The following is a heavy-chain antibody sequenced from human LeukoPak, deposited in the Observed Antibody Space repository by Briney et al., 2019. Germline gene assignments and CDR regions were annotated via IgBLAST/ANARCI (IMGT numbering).Heavy chain of an antibody. D-gene: IGHD4-11*01. V-gene: IGHV4-38-2*01. Sequence: SETLSLTCAVSGYSINSGYSWTWLRQRPGKGLEWIGNIYHSGYAYYNPSLKSRVTISLNASKNQFSLRLSSVTAADTAVYYCARNSSLTTLKGGWFDPWGQGTLVTVSS. CDR3: ARNSSLTTLKGGWFDP. J-gene: IGHJ5*02. CDR2: IYHSGYA. CDR1: GYSINSGYS.